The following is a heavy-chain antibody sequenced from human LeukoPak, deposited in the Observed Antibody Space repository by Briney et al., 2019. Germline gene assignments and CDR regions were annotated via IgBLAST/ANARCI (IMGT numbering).Heavy chain of an antibody. J-gene: IGHJ6*03. CDR3: ARGRAHIVATIKRYYYYYMDV. V-gene: IGHV4-59*12. D-gene: IGHD5-12*01. Sequence: SETLSLTCTVSDDSITIYYWTWIRQPPGKGLEWIGYIDHTGSTNYNPSLNSRVTISRDTSKNHFSLELSSVTAADTAVYYCARGRAHIVATIKRYYYYYMDVWGKGTTVTVSS. CDR1: DDSITIYY. CDR2: IDHTGST.